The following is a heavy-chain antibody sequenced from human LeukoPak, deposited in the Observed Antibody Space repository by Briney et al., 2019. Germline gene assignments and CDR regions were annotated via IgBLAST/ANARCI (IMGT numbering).Heavy chain of an antibody. V-gene: IGHV1-8*03. D-gene: IGHD4-11*01. CDR3: ARGSDLRAYSNYVGFDY. Sequence: ASVKVSCKASGYTFTSYDINWVRQATGQGLEWMGWMNPNSGNTGYAQKFQGRVTITRNTSISTAYMEPSSLRSEDTAVYYCARGSDLRAYSNYVGFDYWGQGTLVTVSS. CDR2: MNPNSGNT. CDR1: GYTFTSYD. J-gene: IGHJ4*02.